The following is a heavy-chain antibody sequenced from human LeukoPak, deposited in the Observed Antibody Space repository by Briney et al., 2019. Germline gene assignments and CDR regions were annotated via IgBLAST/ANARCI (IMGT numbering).Heavy chain of an antibody. D-gene: IGHD1-1*01. Sequence: ASVKVSCKASGYSLTRYHMSWVRQAPGQGPEWMGIIDPNGVSTSYVQKFQGRVTMTRDTSTSTFYMELSSLRSEDTAVYYCARMTTGVLDYRGQGTLVTVSS. V-gene: IGHV1-46*01. CDR2: IDPNGVST. CDR1: GYSLTRYH. CDR3: ARMTTGVLDY. J-gene: IGHJ4*02.